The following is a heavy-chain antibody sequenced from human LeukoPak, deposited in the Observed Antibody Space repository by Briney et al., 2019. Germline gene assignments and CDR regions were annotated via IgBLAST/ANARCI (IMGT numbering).Heavy chain of an antibody. D-gene: IGHD6-19*01. CDR2: IYPGDSDT. V-gene: IGHV5-51*01. Sequence: GESLKISCKGSGYSFTSYWIGWVRQMPGKGLEWMGIIYPGDSDTRYSPSFQGQVTISADKSISTAYLQWSSLKASDTAMYYCARLTGYSSGWYYFDYRGQGTLVTVSS. CDR3: ARLTGYSSGWYYFDY. J-gene: IGHJ4*02. CDR1: GYSFTSYW.